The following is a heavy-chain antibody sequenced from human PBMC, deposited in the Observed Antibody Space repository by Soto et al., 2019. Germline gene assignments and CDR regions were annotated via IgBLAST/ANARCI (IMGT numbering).Heavy chain of an antibody. D-gene: IGHD2-21*02. V-gene: IGHV5-51*01. CDR2: ISPIDSDT. CDR3: ATPGGRDFNAFDV. Sequence: ESLKISCKGSGYTFTRNWIGWVRQMPGKGLEWMGIISPIDSDTRYSPSSQGQVTISADNSISTAYLQWSSLKASDTAIYYCATPGGRDFNAFDVWGQGTMVTVSS. J-gene: IGHJ3*01. CDR1: GYTFTRNW.